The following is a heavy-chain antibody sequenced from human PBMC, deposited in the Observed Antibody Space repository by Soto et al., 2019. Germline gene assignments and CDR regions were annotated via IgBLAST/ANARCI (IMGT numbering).Heavy chain of an antibody. J-gene: IGHJ6*02. Sequence: GASVKVSCKASGYTFSDYFIQWLRQAPGQGLEWVAWINPKTAATNYAKKFQDRVTLTSDTSFSTAYLELTRLRPDDTAVYYCARIKWGLDYYSGMDVWGQGTAV. V-gene: IGHV1-2*02. D-gene: IGHD1-26*01. CDR2: INPKTAAT. CDR1: GYTFSDYF. CDR3: ARIKWGLDYYSGMDV.